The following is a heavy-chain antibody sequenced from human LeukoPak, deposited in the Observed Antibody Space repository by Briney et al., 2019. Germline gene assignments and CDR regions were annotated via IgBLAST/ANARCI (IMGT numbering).Heavy chain of an antibody. V-gene: IGHV3-23*01. J-gene: IGHJ2*01. Sequence: PGGSLRLSCAASGFTFSSYAMSWVRQAPGKGLEWVSTITGSGGNTYYADSVKGRFTISRDNSKNTLYLQMNSLRAEDTAIYYCAKVRQWPYWYFDLWGRGTLVTVSS. CDR3: AKVRQWPYWYFDL. CDR2: ITGSGGNT. CDR1: GFTFSSYA. D-gene: IGHD6-19*01.